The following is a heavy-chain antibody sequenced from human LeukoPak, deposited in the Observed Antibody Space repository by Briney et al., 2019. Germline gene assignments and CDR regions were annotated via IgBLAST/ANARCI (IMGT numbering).Heavy chain of an antibody. CDR3: ARYGYGYFDY. Sequence: PSETLSLTXTVSGGSISSGSYYWSWIRQPAGKGLEWIGRIYTSGSTNYNPSLKSRVIISLDTSKNQFSLKLTSVTAADTAVYYCARYGYGYFDYWGQGTLVTVSS. CDR2: IYTSGST. CDR1: GGSISSGSYY. V-gene: IGHV4-61*02. J-gene: IGHJ4*02. D-gene: IGHD5-18*01.